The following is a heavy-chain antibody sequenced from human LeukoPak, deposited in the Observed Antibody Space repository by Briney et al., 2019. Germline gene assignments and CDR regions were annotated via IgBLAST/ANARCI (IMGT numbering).Heavy chain of an antibody. V-gene: IGHV3-7*05. J-gene: IGHJ6*02. Sequence: GGSLRLSCAASGFIFSSYWMNWVRPAPGKGVEWVANIKEDGSAKYYVDSVKGRFTISRDNAKNSLYLQMNSLRAEDTAVYYCVMDMDVWGQGTTVTVSS. CDR1: GFIFSSYW. CDR2: IKEDGSAK. CDR3: VMDMDV.